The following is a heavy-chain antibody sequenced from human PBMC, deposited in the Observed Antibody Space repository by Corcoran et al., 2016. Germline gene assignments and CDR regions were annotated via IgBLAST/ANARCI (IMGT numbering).Heavy chain of an antibody. CDR3: SGGSVWYGMDC. J-gene: IGHJ6*02. CDR1: GFTFSDSA. V-gene: IGHV3-73*02. CDR2: IRSKANNYAT. D-gene: IGHD3-16*01. Sequence: DAQLVESGVDFVHPGGFLKLSCAASGFTFSDSAIHWVRKASGKGLEWFGRIRSKANNYATMFAASVRGSFTISGDESKITAYLQMNSLEIEDTAVYYRSGGSVWYGMDCWGQGTTVSGS.